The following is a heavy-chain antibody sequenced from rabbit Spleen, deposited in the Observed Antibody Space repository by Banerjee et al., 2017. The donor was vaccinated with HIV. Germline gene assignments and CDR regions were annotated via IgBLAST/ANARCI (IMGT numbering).Heavy chain of an antibody. J-gene: IGHJ3*01. Sequence: EESGGGLVKPGASLTLTCKASGFSFNSGYDMCWVRQAPGKGLEWIACIDDGNGSTYYASWVNGRFTISRSTSLNTVTLQLNSLTAADTAIYFCARDYYSGSGRYNRLDLWGPGTLVTVS. CDR1: GFSFNSGYD. D-gene: IGHD1-1*01. CDR2: IDDGNGST. V-gene: IGHV1S47*01. CDR3: ARDYYSGSGRYNRLDL.